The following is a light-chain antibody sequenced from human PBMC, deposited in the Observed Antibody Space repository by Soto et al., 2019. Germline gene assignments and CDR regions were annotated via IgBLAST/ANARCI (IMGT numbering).Light chain of an antibody. J-gene: IGKJ1*01. CDR3: QQYGSSQT. Sequence: EVVLTQSPGTLSLSPGERATLSCRASQSVGSRSLAWYQQKPGQAPRVLLYGTSERATGIPDRFSGSGSGTEFTLTISRLEPEDFEVYFCQQYGSSQTFGQGTKVDIK. CDR2: GTS. V-gene: IGKV3-20*01. CDR1: QSVGSRS.